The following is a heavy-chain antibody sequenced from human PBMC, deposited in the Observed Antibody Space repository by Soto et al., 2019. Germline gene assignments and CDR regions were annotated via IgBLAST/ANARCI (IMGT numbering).Heavy chain of an antibody. V-gene: IGHV4-59*03. CDR3: AKTHSSTYSYYDY. D-gene: IGHD2-15*01. J-gene: IGHJ4*02. Sequence: XETLSPTSTVSGASISTYYRSWIRQPPGGGLEWIGYVYYSGSTTYNPSLKSRVTIAVDTSKNQFSLKLTSVTAADTAVYYCAKTHSSTYSYYDYWGQGALVTVSS. CDR2: VYYSGST. CDR1: GASISTYY.